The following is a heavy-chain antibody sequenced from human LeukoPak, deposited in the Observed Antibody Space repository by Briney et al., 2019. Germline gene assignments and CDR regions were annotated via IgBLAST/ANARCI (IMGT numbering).Heavy chain of an antibody. D-gene: IGHD2-15*01. CDR2: INPSGGST. CDR3: AREAKPVVVVAAGPGY. Sequence: ASVKVSCKASGYTFTSYYMHWVRQAPGQGLEWMGIINPSGGSTSYAQKFQGRVTMTRDTSTSTVYMELSSLRSEDTAVYYCAREAKPVVVVAAGPGYWGQGTLVTVPS. V-gene: IGHV1-46*01. CDR1: GYTFTSYY. J-gene: IGHJ4*02.